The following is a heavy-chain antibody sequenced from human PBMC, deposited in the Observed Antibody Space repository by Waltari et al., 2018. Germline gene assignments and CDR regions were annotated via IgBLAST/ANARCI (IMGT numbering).Heavy chain of an antibody. CDR1: GYTFTSYY. CDR2: INPSGGST. CDR3: ARVEMATITPTWAFDI. V-gene: IGHV1-46*03. D-gene: IGHD5-12*01. J-gene: IGHJ3*02. Sequence: QVQLVQSGAEVKKPGASVKVSCKASGYTFTSYYLPWVRQAPGQGLEWMGIINPSGGSTSYAQKFQGRVTMTRDTSTSTVYMELSSLRSEDTAVYYCARVEMATITPTWAFDIWGQGTMVTVSS.